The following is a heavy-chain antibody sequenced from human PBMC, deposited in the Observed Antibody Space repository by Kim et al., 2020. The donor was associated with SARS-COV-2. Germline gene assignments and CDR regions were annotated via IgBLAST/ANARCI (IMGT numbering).Heavy chain of an antibody. CDR2: IYSGGST. CDR1: GFTVSSNY. Sequence: GGSLRLSCAASGFTVSSNYMSWVRQAPGKGLEWVSVIYSGGSTYYADSVKGRFTISRDNSKNTLYLQMNSLRAEDTAVYYCAREIVGYCSGGSCYSGSWFDPWGQGTLVTVSS. CDR3: AREIVGYCSGGSCYSGSWFDP. D-gene: IGHD2-15*01. J-gene: IGHJ5*02. V-gene: IGHV3-53*01.